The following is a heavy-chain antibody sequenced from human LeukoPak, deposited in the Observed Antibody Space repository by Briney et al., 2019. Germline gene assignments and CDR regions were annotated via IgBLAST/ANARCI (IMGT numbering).Heavy chain of an antibody. CDR3: ASEGYSYAFDY. CDR1: GGSISSYY. J-gene: IGHJ4*02. V-gene: IGHV4-59*01. CDR2: TYYSGST. D-gene: IGHD5-18*01. Sequence: SETLSLTCTVSGGSISSYYWSWIRQPPGKGLEWIGYTYYSGSTNYNPSLKSRVTISVDTSKNQFSLKLSSVTAADTAVYYCASEGYSYAFDYWGQGTLVTVSS.